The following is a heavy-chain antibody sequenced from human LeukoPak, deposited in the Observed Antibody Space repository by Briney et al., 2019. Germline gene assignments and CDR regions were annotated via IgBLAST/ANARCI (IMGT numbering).Heavy chain of an antibody. Sequence: KTGGSLRLSCAASGFTFSSYSMNWVRQAPGKGLEWVSSISSSSSYIYYADSVKGRFTISRDNAKNSLYLQMNSLRAEDTAVYYCAKIFLSRLDSLIGYCSGGSCGTFDYWGQGTLVTVSS. D-gene: IGHD2-15*01. CDR2: ISSSSSYI. J-gene: IGHJ4*02. CDR3: AKIFLSRLDSLIGYCSGGSCGTFDY. V-gene: IGHV3-21*04. CDR1: GFTFSSYS.